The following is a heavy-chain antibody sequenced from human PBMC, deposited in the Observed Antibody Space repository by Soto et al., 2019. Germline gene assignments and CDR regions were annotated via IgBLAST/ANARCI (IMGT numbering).Heavy chain of an antibody. D-gene: IGHD5-12*01. Sequence: EVQLLESGGHFVHPGGSLRLSCAASGFTFSDYAMIWIRQVPGKGLQWVSGLYGSGRGIHYAESVKGRFTISRDNAAYGVYLQMNNLRVEASAIYYCAKDAVSRDGVWLAHVWGQGTVVTVSS. CDR1: GFTFSDYA. V-gene: IGHV3-23*01. CDR2: LYGSGRGI. J-gene: IGHJ3*01. CDR3: AKDAVSRDGVWLAHV.